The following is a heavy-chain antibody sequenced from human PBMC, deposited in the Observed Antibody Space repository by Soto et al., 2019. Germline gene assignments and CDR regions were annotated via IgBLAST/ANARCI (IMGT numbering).Heavy chain of an antibody. CDR1: GGAIGGYY. D-gene: IGHD6-19*01. CDR2: VSYSGST. V-gene: IGHV4-59*08. Sequence: SETLSLTCSLSGGAIGGYYWSWIRQPPGKALEWIGYVSYSGSTDYHPSLKSRVSISIDTSKNQFSLKMISVTAADTAVYYCARHGSDSGRFFFDPWGQGALVTVSS. J-gene: IGHJ5*02. CDR3: ARHGSDSGRFFFDP.